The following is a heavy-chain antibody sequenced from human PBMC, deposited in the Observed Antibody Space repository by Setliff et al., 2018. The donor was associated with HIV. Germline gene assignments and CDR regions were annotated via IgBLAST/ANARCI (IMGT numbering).Heavy chain of an antibody. Sequence: GASVKVSCKASGYTFTDYYMHWLRQTPGQGLEWMGWIYCNSGGTNYGKKFQGRVTMTRDTSISTAYMELSSLKSDDTAVYYCARYLVVVPVAVGGLDVWGQGTTVTVSS. CDR1: GYTFTDYY. CDR3: ARYLVVVPVAVGGLDV. V-gene: IGHV1-2*02. CDR2: IYCNSGGT. D-gene: IGHD2-2*01. J-gene: IGHJ6*02.